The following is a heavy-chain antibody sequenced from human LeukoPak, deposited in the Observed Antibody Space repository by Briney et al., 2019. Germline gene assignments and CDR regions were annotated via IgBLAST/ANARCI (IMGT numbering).Heavy chain of an antibody. CDR1: GITVSQSD. D-gene: IGHD3-10*01. J-gene: IGHJ5*02. V-gene: IGHV3-66*02. CDR3: ARDRAGSKPWVEFHP. Sequence: GGSPRLSCAISGITVSQSDMSWVRQAPGRGLEWVSLIYTDGATHYADSVKGRFTISRDTSTNTVYLEMRNLRPEDTAVYFCARDRAGSKPWVEFHPWGQGTLVTVSS. CDR2: IYTDGAT.